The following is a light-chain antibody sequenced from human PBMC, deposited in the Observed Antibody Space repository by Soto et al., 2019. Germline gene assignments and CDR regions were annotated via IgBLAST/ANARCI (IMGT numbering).Light chain of an antibody. Sequence: SYELTQRPSMSVAPGQTARITCGGNNIGSKTVHWYQQKAGQAPVLVVYDDSDRPSGIPERFSGSNSGNTATLTISRVEDGDEAEYYFQVWDVSTVPYVFGNGTKVTVL. V-gene: IGLV3-21*02. J-gene: IGLJ1*01. CDR1: NIGSKT. CDR2: DDS. CDR3: QVWDVSTVPYV.